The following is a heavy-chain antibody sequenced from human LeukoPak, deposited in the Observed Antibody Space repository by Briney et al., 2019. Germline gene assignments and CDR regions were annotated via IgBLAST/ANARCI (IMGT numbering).Heavy chain of an antibody. CDR3: ARGGVTTSGTFDI. D-gene: IGHD4-17*01. CDR2: LSSTTTYI. Sequence: GGSLRLSCLASGFTFSNYAMSWVRQAPGKGLEWVSCLSSTTTYIFYADSVEGRFTISRDNAKNSLYLQMNSLRAEDTAVYYCARGGVTTSGTFDIWGHGTMVTVSS. CDR1: GFTFSNYA. V-gene: IGHV3-21*01. J-gene: IGHJ3*02.